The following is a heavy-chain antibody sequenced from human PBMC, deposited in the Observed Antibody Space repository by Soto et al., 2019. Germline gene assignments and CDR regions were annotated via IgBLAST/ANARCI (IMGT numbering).Heavy chain of an antibody. CDR1: VYTFTSYW. D-gene: IGHD3-10*01. Sequence: GESLKISCKGSVYTFTSYWIGWVRQLPGKGLEWMAIIYPSDSDTRYSPPFQGQVTISADKSISTVSLQWSSLRASDTAMYLCARAYGKYFDYWGQGTLVTVSS. CDR3: ARAYGKYFDY. CDR2: IYPSDSDT. J-gene: IGHJ4*02. V-gene: IGHV5-51*01.